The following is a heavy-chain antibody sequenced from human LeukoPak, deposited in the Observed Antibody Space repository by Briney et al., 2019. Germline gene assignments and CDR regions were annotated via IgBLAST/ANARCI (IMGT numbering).Heavy chain of an antibody. CDR3: ARDMVRRVFDY. D-gene: IGHD3-10*01. V-gene: IGHV4-59*01. J-gene: IGHJ4*02. CDR1: GGSISSYY. Sequence: SETLSLTCTVSGGSISSYYWSWIRQPPGKGLEWIGNIYYSGSTNYNPSLKSRVTISVDTSKNQFSLKLSSVTAADTAVYYCARDMVRRVFDYWGQGTLVTVSS. CDR2: IYYSGST.